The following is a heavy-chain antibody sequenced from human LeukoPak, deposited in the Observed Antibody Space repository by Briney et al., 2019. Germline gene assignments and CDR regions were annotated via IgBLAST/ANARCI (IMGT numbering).Heavy chain of an antibody. CDR2: IHYSEST. J-gene: IGHJ5*01. D-gene: IGHD1-26*01. V-gene: IGHV4-59*01. CDR1: GFTFSTSW. CDR3: ARQAYSGSYLFDS. Sequence: SGGSLRLSCAASGFTFSTSWMSWIRQTPGKGLEWIAYIHYSESTSYNPSLKSRITISLDTSKNQFSLTLTSVTAADTGVYYCARQAYSGSYLFDSWGQGTLVTVSS.